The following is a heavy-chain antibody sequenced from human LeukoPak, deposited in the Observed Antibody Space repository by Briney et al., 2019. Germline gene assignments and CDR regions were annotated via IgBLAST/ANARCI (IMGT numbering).Heavy chain of an antibody. V-gene: IGHV1-18*01. J-gene: IGHJ5*02. CDR1: GYTFTSYG. Sequence: ASVKVSCKASGYTFTSYGISWVRQAPGQGLEWMGWISAYNGNTNYAQKLQGRVTMTTDTSTSTAYMELRSLRSDDTAVYYCARIIVGSGWYNWFDPWGQGTLVTVSS. CDR3: ARIIVGSGWYNWFDP. CDR2: ISAYNGNT. D-gene: IGHD6-19*01.